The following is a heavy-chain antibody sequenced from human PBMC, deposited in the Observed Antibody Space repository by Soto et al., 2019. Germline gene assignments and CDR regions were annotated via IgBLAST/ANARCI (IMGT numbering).Heavy chain of an antibody. V-gene: IGHV4-30-2*01. CDR2: IYHSGST. CDR3: ARVPEY. J-gene: IGHJ4*02. CDR1: CCSISSGGYS. Sequence: SEALSLTCAVSCCSISSGGYSWSWIRQPPGKGLEWIGYIYHSGSTYYNPSLKSRVTISVDRSKNQFSLKLSSVTAADTAVYYCARVPEYWGQGTLVTVS.